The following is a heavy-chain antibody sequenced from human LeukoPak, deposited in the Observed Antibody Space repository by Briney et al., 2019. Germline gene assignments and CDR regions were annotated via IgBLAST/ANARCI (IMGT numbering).Heavy chain of an antibody. J-gene: IGHJ3*02. D-gene: IGHD3-10*01. V-gene: IGHV4-4*07. CDR1: GGSISSYC. CDR2: IYTSGST. Sequence: SETLSLTCTVSGGSISSYCWSWIRQPPGKGLEWIGRIYTSGSTNYNPSLKSRVTISVDKSKNQFSLKLSSVTAADTAVYYCARYGSGSYPAFDIWGQGTMVTVSS. CDR3: ARYGSGSYPAFDI.